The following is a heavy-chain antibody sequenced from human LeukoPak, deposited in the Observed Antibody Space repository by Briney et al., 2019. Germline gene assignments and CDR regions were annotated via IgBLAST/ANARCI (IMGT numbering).Heavy chain of an antibody. D-gene: IGHD3-9*01. Sequence: GGSLRLSCAASGFDFSGYGMHWVRQAPGKRLEWVAVISYDGSNRYYGDSVKGRFTIYRDNSKNTLYLQMNSLRAEDSAVYYCAKDYDILTGYSIGYYFDYWGQGTLVTVSS. CDR3: AKDYDILTGYSIGYYFDY. J-gene: IGHJ4*02. CDR1: GFDFSGYG. V-gene: IGHV3-30*18. CDR2: ISYDGSNR.